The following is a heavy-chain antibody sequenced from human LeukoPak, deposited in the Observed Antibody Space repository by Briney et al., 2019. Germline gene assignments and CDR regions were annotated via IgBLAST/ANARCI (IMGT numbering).Heavy chain of an antibody. CDR3: ARVASRMYFDY. V-gene: IGHV3-11*04. CDR1: GFTFSDYY. J-gene: IGHJ4*02. Sequence: GGSLRLSCAASGFTFSDYYMSWIRQAPGKGLGWVSYISSSGSTIYYADSVKGRFTISRDNAKNSLYPQMNSLRAEDTAVYYCARVASRMYFDYWGQGTLVTVSS. CDR2: ISSSGSTI. D-gene: IGHD2-15*01.